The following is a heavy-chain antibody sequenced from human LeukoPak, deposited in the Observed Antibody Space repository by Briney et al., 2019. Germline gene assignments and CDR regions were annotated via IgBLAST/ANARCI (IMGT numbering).Heavy chain of an antibody. V-gene: IGHV3-21*04. CDR3: AKIITGTTFPKYYFEY. CDR1: GFTFSSYS. D-gene: IGHD1-7*01. Sequence: GGSLRLSCAASGFTFSSYSMNWLRQAPGKGLEWVSSISSSSSYIYYADSVKGRFTISRDNPKNSLYLQMNTLRAEDTAVYYCAKIITGTTFPKYYFEYWGQGTLVTVSS. J-gene: IGHJ4*02. CDR2: ISSSSSYI.